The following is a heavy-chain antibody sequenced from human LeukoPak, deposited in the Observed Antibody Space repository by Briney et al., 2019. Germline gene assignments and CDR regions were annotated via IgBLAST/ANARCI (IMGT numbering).Heavy chain of an antibody. J-gene: IGHJ6*03. D-gene: IGHD2-2*01. Sequence: GGSLRLSCAASGFTVSSNYMSWVRQAPGKGLEWVSGINWNGGSTGYADSVKGRFTISRDNAKNSLYLQMNSLRAEDTALYHCARDRFVVVPAGYYMDVWGKGTTVTVSS. CDR2: INWNGGST. CDR1: GFTVSSNY. V-gene: IGHV3-20*01. CDR3: ARDRFVVVPAGYYMDV.